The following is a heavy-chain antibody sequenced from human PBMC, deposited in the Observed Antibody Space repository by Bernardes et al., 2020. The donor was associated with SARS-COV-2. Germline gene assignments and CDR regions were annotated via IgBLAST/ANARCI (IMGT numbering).Heavy chain of an antibody. J-gene: IGHJ3*01. CDR2: TYYRSKWYK. CDR1: GDSVSSDRGA. CDR3: ARGRTRLDV. D-gene: IGHD4-17*01. Sequence: SHPLSLTCAISGDSVSSDRGAWNWIRQSPSRDLEWLGRTYYRSKWYKDYAPSVKSRIIINPDTSNNQVSLQLTSVTPEDTAVYYCARGRTRLDVWGQGTVVNISS. V-gene: IGHV6-1*01.